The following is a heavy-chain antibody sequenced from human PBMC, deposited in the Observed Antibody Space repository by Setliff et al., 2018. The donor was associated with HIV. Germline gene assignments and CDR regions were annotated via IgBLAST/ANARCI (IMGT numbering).Heavy chain of an antibody. J-gene: IGHJ6*02. CDR2: IIPAFGRA. Sequence: SVKVSCKASGDTLSIHPISWVRQAPGRGLDWMGGIIPAFGRANYAQKFQGRVTITADKSTSTVYMELSSLTSEDTAVYYCARGQELYLMMTMLGGYYYSNMDVWGQGTAVTVSS. D-gene: IGHD3-10*02. V-gene: IGHV1-69*06. CDR3: ARGQELYLMMTMLGGYYYSNMDV. CDR1: GDTLSIHP.